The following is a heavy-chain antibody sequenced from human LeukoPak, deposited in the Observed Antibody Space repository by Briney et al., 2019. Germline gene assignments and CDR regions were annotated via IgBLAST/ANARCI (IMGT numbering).Heavy chain of an antibody. V-gene: IGHV3-48*04. J-gene: IGHJ4*02. CDR3: ARDSPYNWNHRFDY. Sequence: GGSLRLSCAASGFTFSTYSMNWVRQAPGKGLEWVSYIYSSTSIIYYADSVKGRFTISRDNAKNSLYLQMNSLRAEDTAVYYCARDSPYNWNHRFDYWGQGTLATVSS. CDR1: GFTFSTYS. CDR2: IYSSTSII. D-gene: IGHD1-14*01.